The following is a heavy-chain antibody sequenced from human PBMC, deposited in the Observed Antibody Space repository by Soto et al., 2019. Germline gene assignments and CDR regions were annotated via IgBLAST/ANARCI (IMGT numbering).Heavy chain of an antibody. Sequence: QPGGSLRLSCSASGFTFSSYVMHWVRQAPGKGLEYVSAIGNNGHNTYYADSVKGRFIISRDNSKNTLFLQMSSLGAEDTTVYYCVRSSTWYSPFDYWGQGTLVTVSS. V-gene: IGHV3-64D*06. D-gene: IGHD6-13*01. J-gene: IGHJ4*02. CDR3: VRSSTWYSPFDY. CDR2: IGNNGHNT. CDR1: GFTFSSYV.